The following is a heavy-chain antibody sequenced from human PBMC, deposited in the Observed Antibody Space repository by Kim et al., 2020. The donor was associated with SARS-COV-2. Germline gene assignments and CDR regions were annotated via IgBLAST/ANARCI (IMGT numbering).Heavy chain of an antibody. Sequence: GGSLRLSCAASGFTFNTYAMSWVRQAPGKGLEWVSSIGGSGGSTYNGDSVKGRFTISRDNSKNTLYLQINSLRAEDTAVYYCAKRSQYCFDYWGQGALVTVSS. CDR1: GFTFNTYA. CDR2: IGGSGGST. V-gene: IGHV3-23*01. J-gene: IGHJ4*02. CDR3: AKRSQYCFDY.